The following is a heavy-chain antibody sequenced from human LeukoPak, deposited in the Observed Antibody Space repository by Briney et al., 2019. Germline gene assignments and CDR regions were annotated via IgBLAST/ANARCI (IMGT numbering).Heavy chain of an antibody. CDR2: IYYSGST. J-gene: IGHJ4*02. Sequence: SETLSLTCTVSGGSISSYYWSWIRQPPGKGLEWIGYIYYSGSTNYNPSLKSRVTISVDTSKNQFSLKLSSVTAADTAVYYCARIPVVDTAMDASAPDFDYWGQGTLVTVSS. D-gene: IGHD5-18*01. CDR3: ARIPVVDTAMDASAPDFDY. V-gene: IGHV4-59*01. CDR1: GGSISSYY.